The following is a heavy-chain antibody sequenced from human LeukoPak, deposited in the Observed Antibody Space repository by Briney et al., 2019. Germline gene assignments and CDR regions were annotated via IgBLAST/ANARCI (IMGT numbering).Heavy chain of an antibody. J-gene: IGHJ4*02. CDR1: GFTFSSYA. D-gene: IGHD2-21*02. V-gene: IGHV3-23*01. CDR2: ISGSGGST. CDR3: AKTRNTLAYCGGDCYFDY. Sequence: GGSQRLSCAASGFTFSSYAMSGVRQAPGKGLEWVSAISGSGGSTYYADSVKGRFTISRDNSKNTLYLQMNSLRAEDTAVYYCAKTRNTLAYCGGDCYFDYWGQGTLVTVSS.